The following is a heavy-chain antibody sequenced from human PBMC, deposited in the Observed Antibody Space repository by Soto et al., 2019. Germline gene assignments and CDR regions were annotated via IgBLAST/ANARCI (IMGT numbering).Heavy chain of an antibody. D-gene: IGHD3-9*01. Sequence: EVQLLESGGGLVKPGGSLRLSCAASGFNFTNAWMNWVRQTPETGLEWVGRIKSKSDGATTDDAAPVKGSFTISRDDSRNTLYLQMNSLKTEDTAVYYCTTNPGQLGSTSFEWSSFKIWGQGTMVTVSS. CDR3: TTNPGQLGSTSFEWSSFKI. CDR1: GFNFTNAW. J-gene: IGHJ3*02. V-gene: IGHV3-15*07. CDR2: IKSKSDGATT.